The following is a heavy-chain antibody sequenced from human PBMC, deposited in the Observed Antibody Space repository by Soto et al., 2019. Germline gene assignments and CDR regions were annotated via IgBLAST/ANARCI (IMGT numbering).Heavy chain of an antibody. CDR3: AISYGDYLVRDAFDI. CDR2: IYPGDSDT. V-gene: IGHV5-51*01. J-gene: IGHJ3*02. D-gene: IGHD4-17*01. CDR1: GYSFTSYW. Sequence: GESLKISCKGSGYSFTSYWIGWVRQMPGKGLEWMGIIYPGDSDTRYSPSFQGQVTISADRSISTAYLQWSSLKASDTAMYYCAISYGDYLVRDAFDIWGQGTMVTVSS.